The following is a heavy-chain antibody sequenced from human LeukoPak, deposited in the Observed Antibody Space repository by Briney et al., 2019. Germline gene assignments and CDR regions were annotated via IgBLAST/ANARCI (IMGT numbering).Heavy chain of an antibody. CDR1: GLTFSSYS. CDR3: ASAGYYERSGYTYYSHY. Sequence: GGSLRLSCAASGLTFSSYSMNWVRQAPGKGLEWVSYISISSRYIYYADSLKGRFTISRDNAKSSLYLQMSSLRAEDTAVYYCASAGYYERSGYTYYSHYWGQGTVVTVSS. D-gene: IGHD3-22*01. V-gene: IGHV3-21*01. J-gene: IGHJ4*02. CDR2: ISISSRYI.